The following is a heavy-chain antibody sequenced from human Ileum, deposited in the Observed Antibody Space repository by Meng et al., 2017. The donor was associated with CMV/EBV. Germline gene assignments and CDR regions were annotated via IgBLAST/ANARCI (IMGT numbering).Heavy chain of an antibody. J-gene: IGHJ4*02. V-gene: IGHV3-15*01. CDR1: GLTFSNAW. CDR3: TAGTGKTDFDY. CDR2: IKSNSNGGTT. Sequence: GGSLRLSCAVSGLTFSNAWMTWVRQAPGKWLEWVGRIKSNSNGGTTNYAAPVKGRFTILRDDSRNTVYLQMNSLKTEDTAVYYCTAGTGKTDFDYWGQGTLVTVSS. D-gene: IGHD1-1*01.